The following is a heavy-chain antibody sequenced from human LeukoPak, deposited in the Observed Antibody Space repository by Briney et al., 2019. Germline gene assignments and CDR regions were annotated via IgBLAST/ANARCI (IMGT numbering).Heavy chain of an antibody. Sequence: GGSLRLSCAASGFTFSSYSMNWVRQAPGKGLEWVSYISSSSSTIYYADSVKGRFTISRDNAKNSLYLQMNSLRAEDTAVYYCATPPTIPTVTTLRAWFDPWGQGTLVTVSS. CDR2: ISSSSSTI. V-gene: IGHV3-48*04. D-gene: IGHD4-17*01. CDR1: GFTFSSYS. J-gene: IGHJ5*02. CDR3: ATPPTIPTVTTLRAWFDP.